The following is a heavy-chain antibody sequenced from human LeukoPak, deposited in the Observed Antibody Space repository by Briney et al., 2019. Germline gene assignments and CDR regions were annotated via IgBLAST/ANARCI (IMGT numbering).Heavy chain of an antibody. CDR2: IILIFGTA. Sequence: SVKVSCKASGGTFSSYAISWVRQAPGQGLEWMGGIILIFGTANYAQKFQGRVTITADESTSTAYMELSSLRSDDTAVYYCARDPGQLWSHELSFDCWGQGTLVTVSS. J-gene: IGHJ4*02. CDR3: ARDPGQLWSHELSFDC. D-gene: IGHD5-18*01. CDR1: GGTFSSYA. V-gene: IGHV1-69*13.